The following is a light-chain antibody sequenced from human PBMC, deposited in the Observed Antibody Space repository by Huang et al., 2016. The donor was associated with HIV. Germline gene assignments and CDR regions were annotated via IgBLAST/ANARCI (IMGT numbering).Light chain of an antibody. Sequence: IVLTQSPATLSWYPGESVTLSCRASQSVSNYIAWYQQHPVPSPKLLIHDTSNRAAGTPVRFSGRGSGTDFTLTISSLESEDFAVYYCQQRSSGVTFGGGTKVQVK. CDR2: DTS. CDR3: QQRSSGVT. J-gene: IGKJ4*01. CDR1: QSVSNY. V-gene: IGKV3-11*01.